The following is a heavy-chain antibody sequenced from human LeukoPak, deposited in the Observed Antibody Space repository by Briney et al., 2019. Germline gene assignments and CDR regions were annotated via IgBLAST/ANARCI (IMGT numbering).Heavy chain of an antibody. CDR2: LNEDGGYT. Sequence: GGSLRLSCAASGFTFSSYAMSWVRQAPGKGLAWVSGLNEDGGYTYYADSVKGRFTISRDNSETTLYLQMSSLRAEDTAISYCVRDLCCSGGSCPLFDSWGQGTLVSVSS. CDR1: GFTFSSYA. CDR3: VRDLCCSGGSCPLFDS. V-gene: IGHV3-23*01. D-gene: IGHD2-15*01. J-gene: IGHJ4*02.